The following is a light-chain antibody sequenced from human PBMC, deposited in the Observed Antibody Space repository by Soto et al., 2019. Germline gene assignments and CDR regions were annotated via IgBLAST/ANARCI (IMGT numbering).Light chain of an antibody. CDR2: EVT. CDR3: TSYSSGNTYVV. V-gene: IGLV2-14*01. Sequence: QSALTQPASVSGSPGQSITISCTGTSSDIGGYNFFSWYQHHPGTAPKLIIYEVTNRPSGVSNRFSGSKSGNTASLTISGRQTEDEADYYCTSYSSGNTYVVFGGGTKLTVL. CDR1: SSDIGGYNF. J-gene: IGLJ2*01.